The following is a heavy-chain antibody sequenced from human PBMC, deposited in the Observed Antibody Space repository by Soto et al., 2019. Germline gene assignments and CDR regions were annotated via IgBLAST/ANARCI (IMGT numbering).Heavy chain of an antibody. Sequence: QVQLVESGGGVVQPGRSLRLSCAASGFTFSSYGMHWVRQAPGKGLEWVAVISYDGSNKYYADSVKGRFTISRDNSKNTLYLQMNSLRAEDTAVYYCAKDQRYSHVSVGGMDVWGQGTTVTVSS. J-gene: IGHJ6*02. CDR1: GFTFSSYG. D-gene: IGHD5-18*01. CDR2: ISYDGSNK. V-gene: IGHV3-30*18. CDR3: AKDQRYSHVSVGGMDV.